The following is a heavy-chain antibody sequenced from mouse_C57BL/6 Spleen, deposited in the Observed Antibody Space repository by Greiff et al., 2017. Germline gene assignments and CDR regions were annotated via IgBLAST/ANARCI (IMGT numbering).Heavy chain of an antibody. Sequence: VQLQQPGAELVKPGASVKLSCKASGYTFTSYWMHWVKQRPGQGLEWIGMIHPNSGSTNYNEKFKSKATLTVDKSSSTAYMQLSSLTSEDSAVYYCARSDYDGYYDKDYWGQGTSVTVSS. J-gene: IGHJ4*01. CDR2: IHPNSGST. CDR3: ARSDYDGYYDKDY. CDR1: GYTFTSYW. D-gene: IGHD2-3*01. V-gene: IGHV1-64*01.